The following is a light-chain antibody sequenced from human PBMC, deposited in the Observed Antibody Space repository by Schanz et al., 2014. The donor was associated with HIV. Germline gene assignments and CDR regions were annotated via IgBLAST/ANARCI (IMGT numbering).Light chain of an antibody. CDR1: QSVSGDY. Sequence: EIVLTQSPGTLSLSPGERATLSCRASQSVSGDYFAWYQQKPGQAPRLLIYGASTRATGVPARFSGSGSETDFTLSISNLEPEDFGVYYCQHRSDWYTFGQGTKLEIK. J-gene: IGKJ2*01. CDR2: GAS. CDR3: QHRSDWYT. V-gene: IGKV3D-20*02.